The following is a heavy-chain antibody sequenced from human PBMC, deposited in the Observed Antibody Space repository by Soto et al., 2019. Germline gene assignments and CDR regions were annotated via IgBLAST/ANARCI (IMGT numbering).Heavy chain of an antibody. CDR2: ISANIIST. J-gene: IGHJ6*02. D-gene: IGHD6-6*01. CDR1: GFNFNSHA. Sequence: GGSLRLSCAASGFNFNSHAMTWVRQAPGKGLEWVSTISANIISTYYADSVKGLFTISRDNSKNSLYLQMNSLRDEDTAVYYCARPEYSSSSYGMDVWGQGTTVTVSS. CDR3: ARPEYSSSSYGMDV. V-gene: IGHV3-23*01.